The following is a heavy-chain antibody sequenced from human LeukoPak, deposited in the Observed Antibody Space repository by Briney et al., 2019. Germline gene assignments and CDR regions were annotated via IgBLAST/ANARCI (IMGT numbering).Heavy chain of an antibody. V-gene: IGHV3-23*01. J-gene: IGHJ4*02. CDR1: GITLSNYG. D-gene: IGHD3-10*01. CDR3: AKRGVVIRVILVGFHKEAYYFDS. Sequence: GGSLRLSCAVSGITLSNYGMSWVRQAPGKGLEWVASISASGGGTNYADSVKGRFTISRDNPKNTLFLQMNSLRAEDTAVYFCAKRGVVIRVILVGFHKEAYYFDSWGQGALVTVSS. CDR2: ISASGGGT.